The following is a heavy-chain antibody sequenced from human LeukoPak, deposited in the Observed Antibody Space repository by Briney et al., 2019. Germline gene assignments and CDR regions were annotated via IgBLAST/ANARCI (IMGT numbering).Heavy chain of an antibody. CDR2: INPNSGGT. CDR3: ARDRPLDADDYYGFYYFDY. CDR1: GYTFTGYY. J-gene: IGHJ4*02. D-gene: IGHD3-10*01. Sequence: ATVKVSCKASGYTFTGYYMHWVRQAPGQGLEWMGWINPNSGGTNHAQKFQGRVTMTRDTSISTAYMELSRLRSDDTAVYYCARDRPLDADDYYGFYYFDYWGQGTLVTVSS. V-gene: IGHV1-2*02.